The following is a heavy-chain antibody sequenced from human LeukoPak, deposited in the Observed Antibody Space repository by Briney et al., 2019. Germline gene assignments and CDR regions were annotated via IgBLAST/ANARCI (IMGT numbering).Heavy chain of an antibody. V-gene: IGHV4-59*08. Sequence: SETLSLTCTVSGGSISSYYWSLIRQPPGKGLEWIGYIYYSGSTNYNPSLKSRVTISVDTSKNQFSLKLSSVTAADTAVYYCARLALDTAMVSDYWGQGTLVTVSS. CDR2: IYYSGST. CDR3: ARLALDTAMVSDY. D-gene: IGHD5-18*01. J-gene: IGHJ4*02. CDR1: GGSISSYY.